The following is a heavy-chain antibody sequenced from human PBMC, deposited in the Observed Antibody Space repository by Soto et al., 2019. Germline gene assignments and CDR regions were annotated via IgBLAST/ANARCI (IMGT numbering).Heavy chain of an antibody. V-gene: IGHV2-26*01. J-gene: IGHJ5*02. CDR1: GFSLSNAGLG. CDR2: IFSNDEK. Sequence: QVTVKESGPVLVKPTETLTLTCTVSGFSLSNAGLGVSWIRQPPGKALEWLAHIFSNDEKSYSTSRKSRLTISKDTAKSQVVLTMTNMDPVDTATYYCAATYSTSWYWFDTWGQGTLVTVSS. D-gene: IGHD6-13*01. CDR3: AATYSTSWYWFDT.